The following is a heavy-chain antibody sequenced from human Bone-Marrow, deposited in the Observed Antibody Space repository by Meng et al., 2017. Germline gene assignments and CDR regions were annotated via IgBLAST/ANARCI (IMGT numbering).Heavy chain of an antibody. CDR1: GGSISSSNW. V-gene: IGHV4-4*02. D-gene: IGHD3-10*01. J-gene: IGHJ4*02. Sequence: GSLRLSCAVSGGSISSSNWWSWVRQPPGKGLEWIGEINHSGSTNYNASLKSRVTISVDTSKNQFSLKLSSVTAADTAVYYCARSPVREVIKLSYWGQGTLVTVSS. CDR3: ARSPVREVIKLSY. CDR2: INHSGST.